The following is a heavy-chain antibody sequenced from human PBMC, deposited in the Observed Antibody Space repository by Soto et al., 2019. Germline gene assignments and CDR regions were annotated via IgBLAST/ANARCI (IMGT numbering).Heavy chain of an antibody. CDR3: ANIVATIAPGMEV. V-gene: IGHV1-69*01. CDR2: IIPIFGTA. Sequence: VKVSCKASGGTFSSYAISWVRQAPGQGLEWMGGIIPIFGTANYAQKFQGRVTITADESTSTAYMELSSLRSEDTAVYYCANIVATIAPGMEVWGQGTTVTVSS. D-gene: IGHD5-12*01. J-gene: IGHJ6*02. CDR1: GGTFSSYA.